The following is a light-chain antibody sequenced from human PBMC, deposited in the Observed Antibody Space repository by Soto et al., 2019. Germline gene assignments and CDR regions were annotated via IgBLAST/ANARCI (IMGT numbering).Light chain of an antibody. CDR2: GSS. J-gene: IGKJ1*01. V-gene: IGKV3-20*01. Sequence: EIVLTQSPGTLSLSPGERATLSCRASQSVSGNYLAWYQQKPGQSPRLLIYGSSDRATGIPDRFSGSGSGTDFTLTITRVEPEDFAVYYCQQYNNWPPWTFGQGTKVEIK. CDR1: QSVSGNY. CDR3: QQYNNWPPWT.